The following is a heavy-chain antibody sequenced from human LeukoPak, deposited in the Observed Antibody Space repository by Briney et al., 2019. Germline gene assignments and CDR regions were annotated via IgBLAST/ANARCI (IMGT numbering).Heavy chain of an antibody. CDR3: ALLAVASDFDY. D-gene: IGHD6-19*01. CDR1: AFPFSIYE. Sequence: GGSLRLSCAVSAFPFSIYEMNWVRQAPGKGLEWVSNIGSSGTTRYYADSVKGRFSISRDNAKNSLYLQMNSLRVEDTGVYYCALLAVASDFDYWGQGALVTVSS. V-gene: IGHV3-48*03. CDR2: IGSSGTTR. J-gene: IGHJ4*02.